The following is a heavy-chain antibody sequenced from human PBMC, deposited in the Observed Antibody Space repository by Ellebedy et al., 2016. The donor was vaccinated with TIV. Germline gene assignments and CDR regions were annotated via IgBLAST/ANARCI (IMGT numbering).Heavy chain of an antibody. CDR2: ISDNSNYI. CDR1: GFSFNAYG. Sequence: GESLKISCAASGFSFNAYGMNWVRQAPGRGLEYVSSISDNSNYIYYADSVKGRFTISRDNAKNSLYLQMNSLRADDTAVYYCVREYNFKSRGPGNYWGQGTLVTVSS. D-gene: IGHD1-20*01. CDR3: VREYNFKSRGPGNY. J-gene: IGHJ4*02. V-gene: IGHV3-21*01.